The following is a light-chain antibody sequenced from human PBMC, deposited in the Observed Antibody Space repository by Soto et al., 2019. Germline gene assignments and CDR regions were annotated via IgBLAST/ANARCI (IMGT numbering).Light chain of an antibody. CDR1: QSLLQSNGYNY. CDR2: LGS. CDR3: MQARQPSYT. V-gene: IGKV2-28*01. J-gene: IGKJ3*01. Sequence: IVMTQSPLSLPVTPGEPASISCRSSQSLLQSNGYNYLDWYLQKPGQSPQLLIYLGSNRASGVPDRFSASGSGTDFTLKISRVEAEDVGVYYCMQARQPSYTFGPGTKVDIK.